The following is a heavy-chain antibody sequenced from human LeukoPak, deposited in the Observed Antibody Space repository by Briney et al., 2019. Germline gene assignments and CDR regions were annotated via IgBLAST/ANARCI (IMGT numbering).Heavy chain of an antibody. Sequence: EASVKVSCKASGYTFTSYGISWVRQAPGQGLEWMGWISAYNGNTNYAQKLQGRVTMTRDTSTSTVYMELSSLRSEDTAVYYCARGYPVTRSGFDYWGQGTLVTVSS. CDR2: ISAYNGNT. J-gene: IGHJ4*02. CDR1: GYTFTSYG. CDR3: ARGYPVTRSGFDY. D-gene: IGHD4-17*01. V-gene: IGHV1-18*01.